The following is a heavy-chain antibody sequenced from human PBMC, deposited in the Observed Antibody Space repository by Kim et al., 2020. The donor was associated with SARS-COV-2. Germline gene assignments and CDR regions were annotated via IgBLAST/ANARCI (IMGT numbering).Heavy chain of an antibody. V-gene: IGHV3-30*03. J-gene: IGHJ6*02. CDR3: AVGVITDYYYYGMDV. CDR2: ISYDGSNK. CDR1: GFTFSSYG. D-gene: IGHD3-10*01. Sequence: GGSLRLSCAASGFTFSSYGMHWVRQAPGKGLEWVAVISYDGSNKYYADSVKGRFTISRDNSKNTLYLQMNSLRAEDTAVYYCAVGVITDYYYYGMDVWGQGTTVTVSS.